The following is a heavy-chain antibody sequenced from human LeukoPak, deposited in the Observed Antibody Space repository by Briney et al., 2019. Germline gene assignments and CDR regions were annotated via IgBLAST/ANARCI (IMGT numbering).Heavy chain of an antibody. V-gene: IGHV3-30*18. CDR1: GFTFSSYG. D-gene: IGHD3-22*01. CDR3: ANTYYYDSSGHPHDAFDI. CDR2: ISYDGSNK. Sequence: GGSLRLSCAASGFTFSSYGMHWVSQAPGKGLEWVAVISYDGSNKYYTDSVKGRFTISRDNSKNTLYLQMNSLRAEDTAVYYCANTYYYDSSGHPHDAFDIWGQGTMLTVSS. J-gene: IGHJ3*02.